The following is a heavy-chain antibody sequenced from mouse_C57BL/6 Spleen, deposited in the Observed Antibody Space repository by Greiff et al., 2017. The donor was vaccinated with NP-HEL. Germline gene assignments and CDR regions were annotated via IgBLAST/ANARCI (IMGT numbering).Heavy chain of an antibody. CDR1: GFTFSSYA. CDR2: ISDGGSYT. D-gene: IGHD1-1*01. CDR3: ARDSSYDYYAMDY. J-gene: IGHJ4*01. V-gene: IGHV5-4*01. Sequence: EVQRVESGGGLVKPGGSLKLSCAASGFTFSSYAMSWVRQTPEKRLEWVATISDGGSYTYYPDNVKGRFTISRDNAKNNLYLQMSHLKSEDTAMYYCARDSSYDYYAMDYWGQGTSVTVSS.